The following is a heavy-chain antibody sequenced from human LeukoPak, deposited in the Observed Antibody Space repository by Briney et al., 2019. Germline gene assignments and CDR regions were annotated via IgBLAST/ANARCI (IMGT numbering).Heavy chain of an antibody. CDR2: FDPEEGEI. V-gene: IGHV1-24*01. Sequence: VASVKVSCKVSGYTLTELSMHWVRQAPGKGLEWMGGFDPEEGEIIYAQKFQGRVTMTEDTSTDAAYMELSSLRSEDTAVYYCTKVGAPGAFDVWGQGTMVTVS. CDR1: GYTLTELS. J-gene: IGHJ3*01. D-gene: IGHD1-26*01. CDR3: TKVGAPGAFDV.